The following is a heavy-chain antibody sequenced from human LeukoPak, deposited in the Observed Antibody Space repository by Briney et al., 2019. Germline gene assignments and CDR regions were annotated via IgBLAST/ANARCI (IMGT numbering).Heavy chain of an antibody. V-gene: IGHV4-4*07. CDR1: GGSISKFY. D-gene: IGHD2-21*02. J-gene: IGHJ4*02. Sequence: SETLSLTCTVSGGSISKFYWSWIRQPAGKGLEWIGRISASGNTNYNPSLKSRVTMSVDTSMNLFALKLSSVTAADTAVYYCASQGVATAIDYWGQGTLVTVSS. CDR3: ASQGVATAIDY. CDR2: ISASGNT.